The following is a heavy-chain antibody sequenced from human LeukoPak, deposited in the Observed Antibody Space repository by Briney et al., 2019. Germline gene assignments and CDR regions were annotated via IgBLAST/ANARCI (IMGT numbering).Heavy chain of an antibody. D-gene: IGHD3-22*01. Sequence: GGPLSLSCEASGLTFSSYWMSWVRKAPGKGLEGVANIKQDGSEKYYVDSVKGRFTISRDNAKNSLYLQMNSLRAEDTAVYYCARQTYYYDSSGYFIHYFDYWGQGTLVTVSS. CDR3: ARQTYYYDSSGYFIHYFDY. J-gene: IGHJ4*02. V-gene: IGHV3-7*03. CDR2: IKQDGSEK. CDR1: GLTFSSYW.